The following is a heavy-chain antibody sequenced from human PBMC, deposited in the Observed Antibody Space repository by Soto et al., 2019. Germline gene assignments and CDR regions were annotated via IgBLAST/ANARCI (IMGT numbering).Heavy chain of an antibody. D-gene: IGHD1-26*01. CDR1: GGSISSGGYY. J-gene: IGHJ4*02. CDR3: TRHMCTRGPCYFDY. CDR2: IYSSGTT. V-gene: IGHV4-39*01. Sequence: XXTLSLPFTVSGGSISSGGYYWSFIRQHPGKGLEWIGNIYSSGTTYYKSSLKSRVTISIDTSSNQFSLKVFSMTDADTAVYYCTRHMCTRGPCYFDYWGQGALVTVSS.